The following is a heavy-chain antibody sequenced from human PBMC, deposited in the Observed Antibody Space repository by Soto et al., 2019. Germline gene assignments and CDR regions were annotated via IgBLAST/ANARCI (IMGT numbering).Heavy chain of an antibody. CDR2: INHSGST. Sequence: ETLSLTCAVYGGSFSGYYWSWIRQPPGKGLEWIGEINHSGSTNYNPSLKSRVTISVDTSKNQFSLKLSSVTPEDTAVYYCARGRPYYPFDYWDQGTLVTVSS. CDR3: ARGRPYYPFDY. D-gene: IGHD3-22*01. V-gene: IGHV4-34*01. J-gene: IGHJ4*02. CDR1: GGSFSGYY.